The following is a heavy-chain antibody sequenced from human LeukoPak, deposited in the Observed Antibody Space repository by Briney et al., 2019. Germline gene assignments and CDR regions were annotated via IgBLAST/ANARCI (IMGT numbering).Heavy chain of an antibody. CDR1: GGSISSSSSYY. D-gene: IGHD6-13*01. CDR2: IYYSGNT. J-gene: IGHJ3*02. CDR3: ARQLDSSSWFAFDI. Sequence: ETLSLTCTVSGGSISSSSSYYWGWIRQPPGTGLEWIGTIYYSGNTYYNPSLKSRVTISVDTSKNQFSLKLNSVTAADTAVYYCARQLDSSSWFAFDIWGQGTMVTVSS. V-gene: IGHV4-39*07.